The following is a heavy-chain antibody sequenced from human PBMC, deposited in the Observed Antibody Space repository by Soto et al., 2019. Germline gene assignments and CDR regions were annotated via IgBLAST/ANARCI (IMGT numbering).Heavy chain of an antibody. J-gene: IGHJ4*02. CDR2: ISSSGSTI. CDR1: GFTFSDYY. CDR3: ARDRGYSSRWINFDY. V-gene: IGHV3-11*01. Sequence: QVQLVESGGGLVKPGGSLRLSCAASGFTFSDYYMSWIRQAPGKGLEWVSYISSSGSTIYYEDSVKGRFTISRDNAKNYQYQQMSSVRAEDTAVYSCARDRGYSSRWINFDYWSQGRLVTV. D-gene: IGHD6-13*01.